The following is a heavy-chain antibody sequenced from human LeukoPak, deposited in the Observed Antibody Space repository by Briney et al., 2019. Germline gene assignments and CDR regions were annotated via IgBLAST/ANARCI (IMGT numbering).Heavy chain of an antibody. J-gene: IGHJ3*02. CDR2: ISGNGVST. Sequence: GSLRLSCAASGFAFSTYAMSWVRQAPGKGLEWVSAISGNGVSTYYADSVKGRFIISRDNSENTLSLQMNSLRAEDTAVYYCARVTLEYYGSGSYRSAFDIWGQGTMVTVSS. D-gene: IGHD3-10*01. V-gene: IGHV3-23*01. CDR1: GFAFSTYA. CDR3: ARVTLEYYGSGSYRSAFDI.